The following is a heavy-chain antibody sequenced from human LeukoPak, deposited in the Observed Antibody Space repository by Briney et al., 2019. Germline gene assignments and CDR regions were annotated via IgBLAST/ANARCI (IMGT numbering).Heavy chain of an antibody. CDR1: GGSISSYD. Sequence: SETLSLTCTVSGGSISSYDWSWIRQPPGKGLEWIGYIYSSGSTNYSPSLKSRVTISVDTSKNQFSLKLYSVTAADTAVYYCARRNSGYGNAFDIWGQGTMVTVSS. J-gene: IGHJ3*02. V-gene: IGHV4-59*08. CDR3: ARRNSGYGNAFDI. CDR2: IYSSGST. D-gene: IGHD5-12*01.